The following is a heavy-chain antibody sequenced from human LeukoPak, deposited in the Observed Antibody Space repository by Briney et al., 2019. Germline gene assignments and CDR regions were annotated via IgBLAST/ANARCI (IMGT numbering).Heavy chain of an antibody. V-gene: IGHV1-8*03. J-gene: IGHJ6*03. D-gene: IGHD3-10*01. CDR1: GYTFTSYD. CDR2: MNPNSGNT. CDR3: ARGQGYYYGSGSIYYMDV. Sequence: ASVKVSCKASGYTFTSYDINWVRQATGQGLEGMGWMNPNSGNTGYAQKFQGRVTITRNTSISTAYMELSSLRSEDTAVYYCARGQGYYYGSGSIYYMDVWGKGTTVTVSS.